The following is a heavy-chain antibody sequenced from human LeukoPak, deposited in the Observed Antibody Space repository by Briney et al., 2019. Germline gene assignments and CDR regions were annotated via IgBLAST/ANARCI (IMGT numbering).Heavy chain of an antibody. CDR3: ARSTMVRGVHLDY. Sequence: GESLKISCKGSGYSFASYWIGWVRQMPGKGLEWMGIIYPGDSDTRYSPSFQGQVTISADKSISTAYLQWSSLKASDTAMYYCARSTMVRGVHLDYWGQGTLVTVSS. CDR1: GYSFASYW. D-gene: IGHD3-10*01. CDR2: IYPGDSDT. J-gene: IGHJ4*02. V-gene: IGHV5-51*01.